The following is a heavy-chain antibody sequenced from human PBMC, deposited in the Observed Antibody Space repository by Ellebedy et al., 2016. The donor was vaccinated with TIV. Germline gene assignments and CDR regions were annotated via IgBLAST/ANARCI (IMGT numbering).Heavy chain of an antibody. CDR1: GFSFRSYW. CDR3: ARRGRYGDYAVQVNSWFDT. Sequence: PGGSLRLSCAASGFSFRSYWMSWVRQTPGKGLEWVDNIYQDGSDQYYVDSMKGRFTISRDNANKSLFLQMNSLRVEDTAVYYCARRGRYGDYAVQVNSWFDTWGQGTLVTVSS. CDR2: IYQDGSDQ. D-gene: IGHD2-21*02. V-gene: IGHV3-7*01. J-gene: IGHJ5*02.